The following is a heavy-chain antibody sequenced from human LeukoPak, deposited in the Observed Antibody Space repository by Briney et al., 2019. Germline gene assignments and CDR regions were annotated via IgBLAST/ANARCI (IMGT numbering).Heavy chain of an antibody. CDR2: IYYSGST. CDR1: GGSISSGDYY. D-gene: IGHD3-10*01. Sequence: SETLSLTCTVSGGSISSGDYYWSWIRQPPGKGLEWIGYIYYSGSTYYNPSLKSRVTISVDTSKNQFSLKLSSVTAADTAVYYCARADGSGGTYNWFDPWGQGTLVTVSS. V-gene: IGHV4-30-4*01. J-gene: IGHJ5*02. CDR3: ARADGSGGTYNWFDP.